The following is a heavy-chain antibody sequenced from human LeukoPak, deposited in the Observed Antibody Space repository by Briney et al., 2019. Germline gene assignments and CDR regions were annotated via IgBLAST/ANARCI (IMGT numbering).Heavy chain of an antibody. Sequence: PSETLSLTCHVSGVSINGFFWDWIRQTPGNGLEWLGDISYHGRANYNPSLESRLTMSVDASKNQFSLSVQSVTAADTAVYYCAKRGIATAASFDYWGQGTPVSVSS. J-gene: IGHJ4*02. CDR3: AKRGIATAASFDY. CDR1: GVSINGFF. V-gene: IGHV4-59*08. D-gene: IGHD6-13*01. CDR2: ISYHGRA.